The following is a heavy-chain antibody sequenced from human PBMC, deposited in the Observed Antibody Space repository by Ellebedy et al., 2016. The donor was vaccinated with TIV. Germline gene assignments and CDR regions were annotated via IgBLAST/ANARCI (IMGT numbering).Heavy chain of an antibody. D-gene: IGHD1-26*01. CDR3: VTDQVGFGMDV. Sequence: GESLKISXAASGFTFSNYLMHWVRQAPGKGLEWVAVIWNDGSNEDYAASVKGRFTISRDDSKNTLYLQMNTLTSEDTAVYYCVTDQVGFGMDVWGQGTTVTVSS. CDR1: GFTFSNYL. J-gene: IGHJ6*02. CDR2: IWNDGSNE. V-gene: IGHV3-33*01.